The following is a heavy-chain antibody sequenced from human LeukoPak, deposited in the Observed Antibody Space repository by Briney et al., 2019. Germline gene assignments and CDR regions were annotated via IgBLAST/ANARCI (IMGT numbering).Heavy chain of an antibody. CDR1: GFTFSGSA. V-gene: IGHV3-73*01. CDR3: TRHPFRIPETGTRDY. D-gene: IGHD6-19*01. J-gene: IGHJ4*02. CDR2: IRSKANSYAT. Sequence: PGGSLRLSCAASGFTFSGSAMHWVRQASGKGLEWVGRIRSKANSYATAYAASVKGRFSISRDDSKNTAYLQMNSLKTEDTAVYYCTRHPFRIPETGTRDYWGQGTLVTVSS.